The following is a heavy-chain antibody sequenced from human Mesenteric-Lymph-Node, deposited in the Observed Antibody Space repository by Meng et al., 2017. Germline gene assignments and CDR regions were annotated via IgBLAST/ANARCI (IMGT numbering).Heavy chain of an antibody. J-gene: IGHJ4*02. D-gene: IGHD2-21*01. V-gene: IGHV3-53*02. CDR2: IYSGGST. CDR3: VREPYEPRGH. Sequence: VGRVETGGGWIQPGGSLRLSCAASGFTVSSNYMSWIRQAPGKGLEWVSVIYSGGSTSYADSVRGRFTISIDDSRNTVYLQMNNLRADDTAVYYCVREPYEPRGHWGQGTLVTVSS. CDR1: GFTVSSNY.